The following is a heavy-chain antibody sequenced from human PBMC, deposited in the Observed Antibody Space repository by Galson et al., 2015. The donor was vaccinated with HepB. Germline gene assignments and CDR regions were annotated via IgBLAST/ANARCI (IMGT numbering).Heavy chain of an antibody. CDR2: TGNRAKSYST. J-gene: IGHJ3*02. Sequence: SLRLSCAASGLMFSDHDMDWVRQAPGKGLEWVGRTGNRAKSYSTEYVASVKGRFTISRDDSKKSVYLQMNSLKMEDTAVYYCARRRYYDTSGYYSYGFDICGQGTMVTVSS. CDR1: GLMFSDHD. V-gene: IGHV3-72*01. D-gene: IGHD3-22*01. CDR3: ARRRYYDTSGYYSYGFDI.